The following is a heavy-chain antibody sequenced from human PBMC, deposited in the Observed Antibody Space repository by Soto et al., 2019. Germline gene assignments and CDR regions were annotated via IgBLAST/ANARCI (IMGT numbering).Heavy chain of an antibody. Sequence: PGGSLRLSCAASGFTFSSYSMNWVRQAPGKGLEWVSSISSSSSYIYYADSVRGRFTISRDNAKNSLYLQMNSLRAEDTAVYYCASRSYTPELWFDPWGQGTLVTVSS. J-gene: IGHJ5*02. CDR3: ASRSYTPELWFDP. D-gene: IGHD3-10*01. V-gene: IGHV3-21*01. CDR2: ISSSSSYI. CDR1: GFTFSSYS.